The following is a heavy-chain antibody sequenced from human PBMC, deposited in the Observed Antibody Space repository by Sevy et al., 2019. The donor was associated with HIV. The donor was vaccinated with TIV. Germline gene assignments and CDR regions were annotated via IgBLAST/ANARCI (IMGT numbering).Heavy chain of an antibody. CDR3: ARDLEFYDYGDYGPAFMPDY. D-gene: IGHD4-17*01. CDR1: GFTFSTYG. Sequence: GCSLRLSCAASGFTFSTYGMHWVRQAPGKGLEWVAVIWFDGSNTYYADSVKGRFTISRDIAKNTLHLQMNSLRVEDTAVYYCARDLEFYDYGDYGPAFMPDYWGQGTLVTVSS. CDR2: IWFDGSNT. J-gene: IGHJ4*02. V-gene: IGHV3-33*01.